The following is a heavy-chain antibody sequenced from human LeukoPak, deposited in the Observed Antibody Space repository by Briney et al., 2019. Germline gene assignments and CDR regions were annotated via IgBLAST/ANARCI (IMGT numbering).Heavy chain of an antibody. CDR3: AKGFDYGDYAPVHYFDY. V-gene: IGHV3-23*01. CDR1: GFTFSSYA. Sequence: QSGGSLRLSCAASGFTFSSYAMSWVRQAPGKGLEWVSAISGSGGSTYYADSVKGRFTISRDNSKNTLYLQMNSLRAEDTAVYYCAKGFDYGDYAPVHYFDYWGQGTLVTVSS. D-gene: IGHD4-17*01. CDR2: ISGSGGST. J-gene: IGHJ4*02.